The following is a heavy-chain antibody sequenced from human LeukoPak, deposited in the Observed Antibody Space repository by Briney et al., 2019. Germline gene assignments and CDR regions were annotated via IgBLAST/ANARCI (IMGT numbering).Heavy chain of an antibody. J-gene: IGHJ4*02. Sequence: GGSLRLSCAASGFTFTNAWMSWVRQAPGKGLEWVGRIKSNTDGGTAYYAAPVKGRFTISRDDSKNTLYLQMNSLKVEDTALYYCGSGSRIDYWGQGTLVTVSS. CDR1: GFTFTNAW. D-gene: IGHD3-22*01. CDR3: GSGSRIDY. CDR2: IKSNTDGGTA. V-gene: IGHV3-15*01.